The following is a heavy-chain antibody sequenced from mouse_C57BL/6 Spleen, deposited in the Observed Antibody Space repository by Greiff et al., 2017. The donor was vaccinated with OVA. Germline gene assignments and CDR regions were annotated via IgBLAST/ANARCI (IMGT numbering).Heavy chain of an antibody. Sequence: EVQLVESGGGLVKPGGSLQLSCAASGFTFSDYGMHWVRQAPEKGLEWVAYISSGSSTIYYADTVKGRFTISRDNAKNTLFLQMTSLRSEDTAMYYCARNLYYAMDYWGQGTSVTVSS. V-gene: IGHV5-17*01. CDR1: GFTFSDYG. J-gene: IGHJ4*01. CDR2: ISSGSSTI. CDR3: ARNLYYAMDY.